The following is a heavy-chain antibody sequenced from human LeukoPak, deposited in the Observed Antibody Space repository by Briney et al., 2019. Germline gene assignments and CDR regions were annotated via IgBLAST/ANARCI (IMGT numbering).Heavy chain of an antibody. CDR1: GVSMSSSSYD. J-gene: IGHJ4*02. V-gene: IGHV4-39*06. Sequence: AETLSLTCTVSGVSMSSSSYDGGWVRQPPGKGLEWIESSYYSGSTYDNPSLKSLLSISVHTSKNQFALKLSSVTAADTALYYCARGRHDYDFSSGYTWNYFDYWGQGTLVTVSA. CDR2: SYYSGST. CDR3: ARGRHDYDFSSGYTWNYFDY. D-gene: IGHD3-3*01.